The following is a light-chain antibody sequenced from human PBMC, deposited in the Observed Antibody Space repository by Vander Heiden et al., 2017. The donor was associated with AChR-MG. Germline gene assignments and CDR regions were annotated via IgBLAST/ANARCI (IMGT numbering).Light chain of an antibody. CDR2: GAS. J-gene: IGKJ3*01. Sequence: EIVLTQSPGTLSLSPGERATLSCRASQSVSSSYLAWYQQKPGQAPRLLIYGASSRATGIPDRFSGSGSGTDFTLTISRLEPEEFAVYYCQQEGSSPITFGHGTKVDIK. CDR1: QSVSSSY. CDR3: QQEGSSPIT. V-gene: IGKV3-20*01.